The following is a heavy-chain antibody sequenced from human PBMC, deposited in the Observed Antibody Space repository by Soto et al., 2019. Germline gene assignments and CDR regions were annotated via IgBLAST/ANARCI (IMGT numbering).Heavy chain of an antibody. D-gene: IGHD7-27*01. J-gene: IGHJ4*02. CDR1: GDSISTDY. CDR2: IYYGGST. Sequence: PSETLSLTCTVSGDSISTDYWSWIRQSPGKGLEWIGFIYYGGSTNYNPSLKSRVTISVDTLKNQFSLKLSSVTAADTAVYYCAKNWNWGSLVHWGQGTLVTVSS. CDR3: AKNWNWGSLVH. V-gene: IGHV4-59*08.